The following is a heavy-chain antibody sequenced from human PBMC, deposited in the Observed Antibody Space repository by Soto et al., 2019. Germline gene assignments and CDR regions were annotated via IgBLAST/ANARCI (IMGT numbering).Heavy chain of an antibody. CDR1: GFTFSSYA. D-gene: IGHD3-3*01. J-gene: IGHJ6*02. CDR2: ISGSGGST. Sequence: PGGSLRLSCAASGFTFSSYAMSWVRQAPGKGLEWVSAISGSGGSTYYADSVKGRFTISRDNSKNTLYLQMNSLRAEDTAVYYCAKDFRPYYDFWSGYSSDCYGMDVWGQGTTVTVSS. V-gene: IGHV3-23*01. CDR3: AKDFRPYYDFWSGYSSDCYGMDV.